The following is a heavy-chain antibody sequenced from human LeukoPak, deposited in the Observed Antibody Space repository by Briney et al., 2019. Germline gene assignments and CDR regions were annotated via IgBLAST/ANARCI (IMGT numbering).Heavy chain of an antibody. CDR1: GYTFTSYG. J-gene: IGHJ6*02. D-gene: IGHD3-22*01. V-gene: IGHV1-18*01. Sequence: ASVKVSCKASGYTFTSYGISWVRQAPGQGLEWMGWISAYNGNTNYAQKLQGRVTMTTDTSTSTAYMEPRSLRSDDTAVYYCARDLNTYYYDSSGGYGMDVWGQGTTVTVSS. CDR3: ARDLNTYYYDSSGGYGMDV. CDR2: ISAYNGNT.